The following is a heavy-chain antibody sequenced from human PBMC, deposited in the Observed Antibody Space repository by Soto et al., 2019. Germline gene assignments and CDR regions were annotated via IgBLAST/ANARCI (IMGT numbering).Heavy chain of an antibody. CDR3: AKDRQEWNQGYFVF. J-gene: IGHJ4*02. CDR2: FIGSGGKT. D-gene: IGHD3-3*01. Sequence: GSLRLSCVASVFTFNSYAMNWVRQAPAKRLEWVSLFIGSGGKTYYAAYVKGRLTVYRENSKHTMYLQMDSLEAEDMAVYYCAKDRQEWNQGYFVFWGQGTLVTVSS. V-gene: IGHV3-23*01. CDR1: VFTFNSYA.